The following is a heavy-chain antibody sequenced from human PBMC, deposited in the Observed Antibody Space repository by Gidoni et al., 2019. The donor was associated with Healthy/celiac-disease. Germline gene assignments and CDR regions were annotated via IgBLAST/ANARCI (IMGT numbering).Heavy chain of an antibody. CDR3: ARVLPAQGGMDV. V-gene: IGHV1-69*02. J-gene: IGHJ6*02. D-gene: IGHD2-2*01. CDR1: GGTFSSYT. Sequence: QVQLVQSGAEVKKPGSSVKVSCKASGGTFSSYTISWVRQAPGQGLEWMGRIIPILGIANYAQKFQGRVTITADKSTSTAYMELSSLRSEDTAVYYCARVLPAQGGMDVWGQGTTVTVSS. CDR2: IIPILGIA.